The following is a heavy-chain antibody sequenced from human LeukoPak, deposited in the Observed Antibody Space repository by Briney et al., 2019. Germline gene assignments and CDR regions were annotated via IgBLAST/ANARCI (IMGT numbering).Heavy chain of an antibody. Sequence: PGGSLRLSCEASGFAFSTYWMHWVRQAPGKGLVWVSRLNSDGSITTYADSVKGRFTISRDNAKNTLYLQMNSLRAEDTAVYYCARVLRTGYASGWFGGAFDYWGQGSLVTVSS. CDR2: LNSDGSIT. D-gene: IGHD6-19*01. CDR3: ARVLRTGYASGWFGGAFDY. CDR1: GFAFSTYW. J-gene: IGHJ4*02. V-gene: IGHV3-74*03.